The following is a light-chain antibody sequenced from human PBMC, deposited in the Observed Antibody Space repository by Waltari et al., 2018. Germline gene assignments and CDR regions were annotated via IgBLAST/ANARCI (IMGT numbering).Light chain of an antibody. Sequence: QSALTQPASVSGSPGQSITISCTGTSSDIGAYNHFSWYQQHPGNAPKLLIYDVTYRPSGVSSRFSGSKSGNTASLTISGLQAEDEADYYCNSHTTVSSLVFGTGTKVTVL. CDR3: NSHTTVSSLV. CDR1: SSDIGAYNH. V-gene: IGLV2-14*03. CDR2: DVT. J-gene: IGLJ1*01.